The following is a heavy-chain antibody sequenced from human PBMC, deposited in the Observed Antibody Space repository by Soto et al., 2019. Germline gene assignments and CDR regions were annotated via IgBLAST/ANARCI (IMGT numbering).Heavy chain of an antibody. Sequence: QVQLVQSGAEVKKPGASVKVSCKASGYTFTNYDINWVRQATGQGLEWMGWMNPNRGNTGYAQKFQGRITMTRNTSMSTADMELSRLRSEDTAVYYCARVNTKAGTGTGYSWFDPWGQGTLVTVSS. J-gene: IGHJ5*02. D-gene: IGHD1-7*01. CDR2: MNPNRGNT. CDR3: ARVNTKAGTGTGYSWFDP. V-gene: IGHV1-8*01. CDR1: GYTFTNYD.